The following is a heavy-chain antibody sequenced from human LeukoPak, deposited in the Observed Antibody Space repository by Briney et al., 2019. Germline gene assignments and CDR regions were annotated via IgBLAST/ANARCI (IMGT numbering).Heavy chain of an antibody. Sequence: PSETLSLTCAVYGGSFSGYYWSWIRRPPGKGLEWIGEINHSGSTNYNPSLKSRVTISVDTSKNQFSLKLSSVTAADTAVYYCARVEAAAGVNWGQGTLVTVSS. CDR3: ARVEAAAGVN. J-gene: IGHJ4*02. D-gene: IGHD6-13*01. V-gene: IGHV4-34*01. CDR1: GGSFSGYY. CDR2: INHSGST.